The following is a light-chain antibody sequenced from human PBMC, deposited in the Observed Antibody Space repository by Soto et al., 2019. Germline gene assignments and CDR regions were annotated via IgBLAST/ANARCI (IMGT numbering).Light chain of an antibody. CDR1: QSVSTY. J-gene: IGKJ2*01. Sequence: DIVLTQSPATLSSSPGDRATISCRASQSVSTYLAWYQQKPGQAPRLLIYDASNRASGVPARFSGSGSGTGFTLTISTVERKVFVVHFCPQRSNLLPYTFGQGTKVEIK. CDR3: PQRSNLLPYT. V-gene: IGKV3-11*01. CDR2: DAS.